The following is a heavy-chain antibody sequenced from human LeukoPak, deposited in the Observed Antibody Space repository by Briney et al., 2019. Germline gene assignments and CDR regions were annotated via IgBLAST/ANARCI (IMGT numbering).Heavy chain of an antibody. V-gene: IGHV3-53*01. CDR2: IYSGGST. D-gene: IGHD2-15*01. CDR1: GFTVSSNY. CDR3: ARDGGGSRDAFDI. J-gene: IGHJ3*02. Sequence: GGFLRLSCAASGFTVSSNYMSWVRQAPGKGLEWVSVIYSGGSTYYADSVKGRFTISRDNSKNTLYLQMNSLRAEDTAVYYCARDGGGSRDAFDIWGQGTMVTVSS.